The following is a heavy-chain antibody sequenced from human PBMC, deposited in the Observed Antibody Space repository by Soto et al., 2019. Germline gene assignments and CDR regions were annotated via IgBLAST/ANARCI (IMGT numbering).Heavy chain of an antibody. V-gene: IGHV1-18*01. CDR3: ARSGPPAGY. CDR1: GYTFTSYA. J-gene: IGHJ4*02. Sequence: QVQLVQSGAEVKKPGGSVKVYCKASGYTFTSYAISWVRQAPGQGLEWMGWNSAYNGNTNYAQKRQGRVTMTTDTSTTTAYTELRSLRSDDTAVYYCARSGPPAGYWGQGTLVTVSS. D-gene: IGHD3-10*01. CDR2: NSAYNGNT.